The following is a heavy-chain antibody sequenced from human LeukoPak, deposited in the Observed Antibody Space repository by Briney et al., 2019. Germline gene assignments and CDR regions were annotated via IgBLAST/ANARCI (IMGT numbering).Heavy chain of an antibody. Sequence: SETLCLTCTVSGGSISSYYWSWIRQPAGKGLEWIGRIYTSGSTNYNPSLKSRVTMSVDTSKNQFSLKPSSVTAADTAVYYCARGAIFGVVIKRMGDYFDYWGQGTLVTVSS. D-gene: IGHD3-3*01. V-gene: IGHV4-4*07. J-gene: IGHJ4*02. CDR1: GGSISSYY. CDR3: ARGAIFGVVIKRMGDYFDY. CDR2: IYTSGST.